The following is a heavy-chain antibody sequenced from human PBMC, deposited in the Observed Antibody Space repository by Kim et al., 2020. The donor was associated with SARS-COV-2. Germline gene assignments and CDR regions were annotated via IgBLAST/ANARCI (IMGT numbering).Heavy chain of an antibody. D-gene: IGHD1-26*01. CDR1: GFTFSSYS. CDR3: ARWWEPGRTYYYYGMDV. Sequence: GGSLRLSCAASGFTFSSYSMNWVRQAPGKGLEWVSSISSSSSYIYYADSVKGRFTISRDNAKNSLYLQMNSLRAEDTAVYYCARWWEPGRTYYYYGMDVWGQGTTVTVSS. J-gene: IGHJ6*02. V-gene: IGHV3-21*01. CDR2: ISSSSSYI.